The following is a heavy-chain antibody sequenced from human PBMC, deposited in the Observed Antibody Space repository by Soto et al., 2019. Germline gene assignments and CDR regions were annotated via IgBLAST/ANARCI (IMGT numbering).Heavy chain of an antibody. V-gene: IGHV1-69*01. CDR3: ARERLAVVLGWFGP. CDR2: IIPIFGTA. J-gene: IGHJ5*02. CDR1: GGTFSSYA. D-gene: IGHD6-19*01. Sequence: QVQLVQSGAEVKKPGSSVKVSCKASGGTFSSYAISWVRQAPGQGLEWMGGIIPIFGTANYAQKFQGRVTIAADEPTSAAYIELGSLRSEDTAVYYCARERLAVVLGWFGPWGQGTLVTVSS.